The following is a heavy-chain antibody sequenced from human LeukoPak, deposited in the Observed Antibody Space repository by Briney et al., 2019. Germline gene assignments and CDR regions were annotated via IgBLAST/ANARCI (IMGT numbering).Heavy chain of an antibody. J-gene: IGHJ4*02. CDR3: ARRLVVVAASILEGFDY. D-gene: IGHD2-15*01. Sequence: GASVKVSCKASGYTFTSYDINWVRQATGQGLEWLGWMSASSGNTGYAQKFQGRVSMTRATSISTAYLELSSLTFEDTAVYYWARRLVVVAASILEGFDYWGQGTLATVSS. V-gene: IGHV1-8*01. CDR2: MSASSGNT. CDR1: GYTFTSYD.